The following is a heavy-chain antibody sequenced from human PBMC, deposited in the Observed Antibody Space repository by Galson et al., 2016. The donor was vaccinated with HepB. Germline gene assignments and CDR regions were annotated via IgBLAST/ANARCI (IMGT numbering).Heavy chain of an antibody. V-gene: IGHV4-34*09. CDR2: INHSGIT. J-gene: IGHJ2*01. CDR3: ARLFEQQLEWEDYWYFDL. CDR1: GGSFSAYY. Sequence: TLSLTCAVYGGSFSAYYWSWIRQPPGKGLEWIGEINHSGITDYNPSLTSRVTISVDTSKKQFSLELSSVTAADTAVYYCARLFEQQLEWEDYWYFDLWGRGTLVTVSS. D-gene: IGHD6-13*01.